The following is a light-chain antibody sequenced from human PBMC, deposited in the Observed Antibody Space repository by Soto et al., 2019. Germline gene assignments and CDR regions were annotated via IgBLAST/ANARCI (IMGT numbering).Light chain of an antibody. Sequence: EIVLTQSPATLSFSPGERATLSCRASQSIGLAIAWYQHKPGQAPRLLIFDASQRATGIPARFRGSGSGTDFTLSISGLEPEDFAVYYCQQRTDRPPWTFGQGTKVDI. CDR3: QQRTDRPPWT. CDR2: DAS. CDR1: QSIGLA. J-gene: IGKJ1*01. V-gene: IGKV3-11*01.